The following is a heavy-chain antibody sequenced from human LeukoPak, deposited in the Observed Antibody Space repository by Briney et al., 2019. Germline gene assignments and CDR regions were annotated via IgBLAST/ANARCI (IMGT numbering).Heavy chain of an antibody. CDR2: IYYSGST. J-gene: IGHJ4*02. D-gene: IGHD3-3*01. V-gene: IGHV4-39*01. Sequence: SETLSLTCTVSGGSISSSSYSWGWIRQPPGKGLEWIGSIYYSGSTYYNPSLKSRVTISVDTSKNQFSLKLSSVTAADTAVYYCARRGDTYYDFWSGYYTGGPIDYWGQGTLVTVSS. CDR1: GGSISSSSYS. CDR3: ARRGDTYYDFWSGYYTGGPIDY.